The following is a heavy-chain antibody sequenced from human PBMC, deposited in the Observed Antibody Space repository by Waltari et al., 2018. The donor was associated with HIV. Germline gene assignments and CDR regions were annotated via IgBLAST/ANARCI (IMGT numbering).Heavy chain of an antibody. Sequence: EVQLVESGGGLVKPGGSLRLSCVVSGFTFNTFNMKWVRQAQGNGLEWVSSISMTSSFIDYANSVKGRFTISRDNAKNSLYLQINNLRAEDTALYYCASDDFWGGPHNWGQGTLVTVSS. CDR3: ASDDFWGGPHN. J-gene: IGHJ4*02. V-gene: IGHV3-21*02. CDR1: GFTFNTFN. CDR2: ISMTSSFI. D-gene: IGHD3-3*01.